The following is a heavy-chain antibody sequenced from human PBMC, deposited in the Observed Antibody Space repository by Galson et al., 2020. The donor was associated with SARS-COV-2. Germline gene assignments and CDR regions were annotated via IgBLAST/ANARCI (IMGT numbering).Heavy chain of an antibody. Sequence: GESLKISCAASGFTFDDYAMHWVRQAPGKGLEWVSLISGDGGSTSYADSVKGRFTISRDNSKNSLYLQMNSLRTGETALYYCANWAYYYDSSGYHDYWGQGTLVTVSS. CDR1: GFTFDDYA. D-gene: IGHD3-22*01. J-gene: IGHJ4*02. CDR3: ANWAYYYDSSGYHDY. CDR2: ISGDGGST. V-gene: IGHV3-43*02.